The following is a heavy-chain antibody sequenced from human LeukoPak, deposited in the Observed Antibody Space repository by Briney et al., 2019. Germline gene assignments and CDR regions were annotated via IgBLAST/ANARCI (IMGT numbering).Heavy chain of an antibody. CDR1: GCSISSYY. D-gene: IGHD3-10*01. V-gene: IGHV4-59*01. CDR3: ARTSLWFLFDP. CDR2: IYYSGST. J-gene: IGHJ5*02. Sequence: SSETLSLTCTVSGCSISSYYWSWIRQPPGKGLEWIGYIYYSGSTNYNPSLKSRVTISVDTSKNQFSLKLSSVTAADTAVYYCARTSLWFLFDPWGQGTLVTVSS.